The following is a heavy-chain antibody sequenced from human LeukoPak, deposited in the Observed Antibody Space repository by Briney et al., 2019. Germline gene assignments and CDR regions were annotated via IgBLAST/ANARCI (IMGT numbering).Heavy chain of an antibody. D-gene: IGHD2-15*01. Sequence: ASVKVSCKASGYTFTGYYMHWVRQAPGQGLEWMGRINPNSGGTNYAQKFQGRVTITADESTSTAYMELSSLRSEDTAVYYCATIVVVAATAFDYWGQGTLVTVSS. CDR2: INPNSGGT. J-gene: IGHJ4*02. CDR3: ATIVVVAATAFDY. CDR1: GYTFTGYY. V-gene: IGHV1-2*06.